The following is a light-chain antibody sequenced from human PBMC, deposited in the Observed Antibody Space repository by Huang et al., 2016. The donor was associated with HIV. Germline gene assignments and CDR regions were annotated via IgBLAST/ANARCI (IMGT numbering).Light chain of an antibody. J-gene: IGKJ2*01. CDR2: DAS. V-gene: IGKV3D-20*01. CDR3: QQYGSSSYT. CDR1: HSIRNRY. Sequence: EIVLTQSPAPLSLSPGERSTLPCRATHSIRNRYLAWFQQKPGLAPRLLIYDASNRATGIPDRFSGGGSGTDFTLTISRLEPEDFAVYYCQQYGSSSYTFGQGTKLELK.